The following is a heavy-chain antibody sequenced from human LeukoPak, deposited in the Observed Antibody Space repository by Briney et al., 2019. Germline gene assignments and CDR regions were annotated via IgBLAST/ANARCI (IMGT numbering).Heavy chain of an antibody. J-gene: IGHJ4*02. D-gene: IGHD2-21*01. Sequence: QPGGSLRLSCAASGFTFSSYWMHWVRQAPGKGLVWVSRINSDGSSTSYADSVKGRFTISRDNAKNTLYLQMNSLTAEDTAVYYCARGAYCGGDCPLPNSLYWGRGTLVTVSS. CDR2: INSDGSST. CDR3: ARGAYCGGDCPLPNSLY. CDR1: GFTFSSYW. V-gene: IGHV3-74*01.